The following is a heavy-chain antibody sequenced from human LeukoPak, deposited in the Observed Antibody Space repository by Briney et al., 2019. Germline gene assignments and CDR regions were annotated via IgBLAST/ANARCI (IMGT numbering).Heavy chain of an antibody. Sequence: GGSLRLSCAASGFTFSSYAMSWVRQAPGKGLEWGSAISGSGGSTYYADSVKGRFTISRDNSKNTLYLQMNSLRAEDTAVYYCAKNSRSSSWYSPVYWGQGTLVTVSS. CDR3: AKNSRSSSWYSPVY. CDR1: GFTFSSYA. CDR2: ISGSGGST. D-gene: IGHD6-13*01. V-gene: IGHV3-23*01. J-gene: IGHJ4*02.